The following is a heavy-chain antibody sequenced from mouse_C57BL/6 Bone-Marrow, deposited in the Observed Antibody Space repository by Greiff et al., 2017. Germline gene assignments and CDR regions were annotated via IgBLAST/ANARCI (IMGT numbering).Heavy chain of an antibody. D-gene: IGHD1-1*01. CDR1: GYSITSDY. CDR3: ARSYGSSYPYWYFDV. Sequence: EVKVVESGPGLAKPSQTLSLTCSVTGYSITSDYWNWIRKFPGNKLEYMGYISYSGSTYYNPSLKSRISITRDTSKNQYYLQLNSVTTEDTATYYCARSYGSSYPYWYFDVWGTGTTVTVSS. CDR2: ISYSGST. V-gene: IGHV3-8*01. J-gene: IGHJ1*03.